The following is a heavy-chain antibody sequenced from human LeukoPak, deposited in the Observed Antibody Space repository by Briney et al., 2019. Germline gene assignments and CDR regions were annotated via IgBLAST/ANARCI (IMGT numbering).Heavy chain of an antibody. V-gene: IGHV3-30*04. CDR2: ISYDGSNK. D-gene: IGHD5-18*01. CDR3: AREGENVDTAMVFDP. J-gene: IGHJ5*02. Sequence: PGGSLRLSCAASGFTFSSYAMHWVRQAPGKGLEWVAVISYDGSNKYYADSVKGRFTISRDNSKNTLYLQMNSLRAEDTALYYCAREGENVDTAMVFDPGGQGTLVTVSS. CDR1: GFTFSSYA.